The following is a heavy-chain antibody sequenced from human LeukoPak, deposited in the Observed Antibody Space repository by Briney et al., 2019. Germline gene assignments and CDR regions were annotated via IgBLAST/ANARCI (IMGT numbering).Heavy chain of an antibody. Sequence: PSETLSLICTVSGGSISSYYWSWIRQPAGKGLEWIGRIYTRGSTNYNPSLKSRVTMSVDTSKNQFSLKLRSVTAEDTAGYYCARDRGGENWFDPWGQGTLVTVSS. CDR2: IYTRGST. D-gene: IGHD3-16*01. V-gene: IGHV4-4*07. CDR1: GGSISSYY. CDR3: ARDRGGENWFDP. J-gene: IGHJ5*02.